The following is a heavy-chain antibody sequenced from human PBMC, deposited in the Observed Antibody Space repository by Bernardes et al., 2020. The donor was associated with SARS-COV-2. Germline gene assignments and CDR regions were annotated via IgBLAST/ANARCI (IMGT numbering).Heavy chain of an antibody. Sequence: ASVKVSCKVSGYTLTALSMHWVRQAPGKGLEWMGGFDPEDGETIYAQKFQGRVTMTEDTSTDTAYMELSSLRSEDTAVYYCATGVAVAGSPGLYYYYYGMDVWGQGTTVTVS. V-gene: IGHV1-24*01. CDR3: ATGVAVAGSPGLYYYYYGMDV. D-gene: IGHD6-19*01. CDR1: GYTLTALS. J-gene: IGHJ6*02. CDR2: FDPEDGET.